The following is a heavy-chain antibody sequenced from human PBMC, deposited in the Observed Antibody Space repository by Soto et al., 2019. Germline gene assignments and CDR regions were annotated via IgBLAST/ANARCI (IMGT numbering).Heavy chain of an antibody. Sequence: HVQLVESGGGVVQPGRSLRLSCGASGFTFNSYGMHWVRQAPGKGLEWVAVISYDGSNKYYGDSVKGRFTISRDNSKNTLYLQLNSLRTEDTATYYCAKDLDVVVPASNYYYYFGMDVWGQGTPVTVSS. CDR3: AKDLDVVVPASNYYYYFGMDV. D-gene: IGHD2-2*01. J-gene: IGHJ6*02. V-gene: IGHV3-30*18. CDR2: ISYDGSNK. CDR1: GFTFNSYG.